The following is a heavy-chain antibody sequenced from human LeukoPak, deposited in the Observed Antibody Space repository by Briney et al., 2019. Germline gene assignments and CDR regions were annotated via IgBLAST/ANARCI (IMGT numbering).Heavy chain of an antibody. CDR1: GFIFSIYS. CDR2: ISGSSDAI. Sequence: GGSLRLSCAASGFIFSIYSMSWVRQAAGKGLEWVSYISGSSDAIYYADSVKGRFTISRDNAKNSLYLQMNSLRDEDTAVYYCARYFGDPQGMDVWGQGTTVTVSS. V-gene: IGHV3-48*02. CDR3: ARYFGDPQGMDV. D-gene: IGHD3-10*01. J-gene: IGHJ6*02.